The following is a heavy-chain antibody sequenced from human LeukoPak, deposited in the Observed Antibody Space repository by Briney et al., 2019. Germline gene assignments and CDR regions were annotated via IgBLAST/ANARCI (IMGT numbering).Heavy chain of an antibody. D-gene: IGHD3-22*01. J-gene: IGHJ4*02. CDR2: ISSSSSTI. Sequence: GVSLRLSCAASGFTFSSYSMNWVRQDPGKGLEWVSYISSSSSTIYYADSVKGRFTISRDNAKNSLYLQMNSLRDEDTAVYYCARAYYDYYDSSGYYYEYYFDYWGQGTLVTVSS. CDR3: ARAYYDYYDSSGYYYEYYFDY. CDR1: GFTFSSYS. V-gene: IGHV3-48*02.